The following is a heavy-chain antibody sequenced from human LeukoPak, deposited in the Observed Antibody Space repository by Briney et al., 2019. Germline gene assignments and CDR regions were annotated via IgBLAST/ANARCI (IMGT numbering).Heavy chain of an antibody. J-gene: IGHJ6*02. CDR1: GFTFSSYE. CDR3: GREEIGYCSSASCYDPSVYYYGMDV. Sequence: GGSLRLSCAASGFTFSSYEMNWVRQAPGKGLEWVSYISSSGSTIYYADSVKGRFTISRDNAKNSLYLQMNSLRAEDTAVYYCGREEIGYCSSASCYDPSVYYYGMDVWGQGTTVTVSS. CDR2: ISSSGSTI. D-gene: IGHD2-2*01. V-gene: IGHV3-48*03.